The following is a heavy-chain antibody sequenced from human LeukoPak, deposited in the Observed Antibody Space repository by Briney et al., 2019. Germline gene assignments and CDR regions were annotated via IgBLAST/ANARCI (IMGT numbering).Heavy chain of an antibody. Sequence: SETLSLTCTVSGGSISNYYWNWIRQPPGKGLELIGYIYYSGTTNYNPSLKSRVSMSVDTSKNQFSLKLSSVTAADTAVYYCARGWDSSSWYYYYYYMDVWGKGTTVTVSS. V-gene: IGHV4-59*01. CDR3: ARGWDSSSWYYYYYYMDV. CDR2: IYYSGTT. CDR1: GGSISNYY. J-gene: IGHJ6*03. D-gene: IGHD6-13*01.